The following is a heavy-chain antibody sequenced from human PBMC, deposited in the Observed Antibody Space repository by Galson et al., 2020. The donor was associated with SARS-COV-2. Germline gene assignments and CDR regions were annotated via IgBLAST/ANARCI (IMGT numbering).Heavy chain of an antibody. J-gene: IGHJ5*02. V-gene: IGHV5-10-1*01. Sequence: KVSCKGSGYSFTSYWISWVRQMPGKGLEWMGRIDPSDSYTNYSPSFQGHVTISADKSISTAYLQWSSLKASDTAMYYCARHWGHDILTGYYKGLYWFDPWGQGTLVTVSS. CDR1: GYSFTSYW. CDR3: ARHWGHDILTGYYKGLYWFDP. CDR2: IDPSDSYT. D-gene: IGHD3-9*01.